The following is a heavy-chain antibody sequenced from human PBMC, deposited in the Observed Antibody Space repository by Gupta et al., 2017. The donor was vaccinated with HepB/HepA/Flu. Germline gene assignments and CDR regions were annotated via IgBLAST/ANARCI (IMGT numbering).Heavy chain of an antibody. D-gene: IGHD3-16*02. CDR3: ARVNGFIPSHPLSIGWFDP. Sequence: EVQLVESGGGLVQPGGSLRLSCAASGFTFSSYWMSWVRQAPGKGLEWVANIKQDGSEKYYVDSVKGRFTISRDNAKNSLYLQMNSLRAEDTAVYYCARVNGFIPSHPLSIGWFDPWGQGTLVTVSS. CDR2: IKQDGSEK. V-gene: IGHV3-7*01. J-gene: IGHJ5*02. CDR1: GFTFSSYW.